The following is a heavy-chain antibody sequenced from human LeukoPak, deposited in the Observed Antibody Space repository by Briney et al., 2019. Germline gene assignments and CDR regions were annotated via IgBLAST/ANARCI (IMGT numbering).Heavy chain of an antibody. V-gene: IGHV4-34*01. J-gene: IGHJ3*02. CDR1: GGSFSGYS. CDR3: ARHHYSSSWYGNDAFDI. CDR2: INHSGST. D-gene: IGHD6-13*01. Sequence: KPSETLSLTCAVYGGSFSGYSWTWIRQPPGKGLEWIGEINHSGSTNYNPSLKSRVILSLDTSKNQFSLKLSSVTAADTAVYYCARHHYSSSWYGNDAFDIWGQGTMVTVSS.